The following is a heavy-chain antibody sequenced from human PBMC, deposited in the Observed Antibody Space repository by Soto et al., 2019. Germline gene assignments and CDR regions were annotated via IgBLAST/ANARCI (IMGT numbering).Heavy chain of an antibody. Sequence: QVQLVQSGAEVKKPGSSVKVSCKASGGTFSRYAISWVRQAPGQGLEWMGGIIPIFGTANYAQKFQGRVTITADESTSPAYMEMSRLRSEDTAVYYCARQGAALSDYYYGMDVWGQGTTVTVSS. D-gene: IGHD6-25*01. J-gene: IGHJ6*02. V-gene: IGHV1-69*12. CDR1: GGTFSRYA. CDR2: IIPIFGTA. CDR3: ARQGAALSDYYYGMDV.